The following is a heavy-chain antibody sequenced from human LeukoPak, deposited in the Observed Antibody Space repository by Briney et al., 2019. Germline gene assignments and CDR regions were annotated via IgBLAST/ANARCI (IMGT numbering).Heavy chain of an antibody. CDR3: AKDYISGWYGSHFDH. D-gene: IGHD6-19*01. CDR2: IRGTGTTT. CDR1: GLTFSSYS. Sequence: PGGSLRLSCAASGLTFSSYSMNWVRQAPGKGLEWVSTIRGTGTTTYYADSVKGRFTISRDNSKNTLYLEISSLRVEDTAVYYCAKDYISGWYGSHFDHWGQGTLVTVSP. J-gene: IGHJ4*02. V-gene: IGHV3-23*01.